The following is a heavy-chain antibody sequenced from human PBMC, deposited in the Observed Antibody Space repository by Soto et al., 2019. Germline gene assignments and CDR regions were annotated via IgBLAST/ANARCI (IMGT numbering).Heavy chain of an antibody. CDR3: TSPRIAVAGVFWYFDL. V-gene: IGHV3-73*01. CDR1: GFSISGSA. D-gene: IGHD6-19*01. Sequence: DVQLVESGGGLVQPGGSLKLSCAASGFSISGSAMHWVRQASGKGLEWIVRIRSKANKYATSYAASVEGRFTISRDESKNTAFLEMNDLKTEDSAVYFCTSPRIAVAGVFWYFDLWGRGTLVTVSS. CDR2: IRSKANKYAT. J-gene: IGHJ2*01.